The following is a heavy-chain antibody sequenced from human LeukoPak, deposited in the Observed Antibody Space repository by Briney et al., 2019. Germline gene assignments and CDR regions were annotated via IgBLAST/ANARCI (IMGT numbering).Heavy chain of an antibody. CDR1: RFTFNSYA. J-gene: IGHJ4*02. Sequence: GGSPRLSCAASRFTFNSYAMSWVRQAPGKGLEWVSVIGGSNGITFYVGSVKGRSTISRDNSKDTLYLQMNSLRAEDTAVYYCARNENSGWGYFDYWGQGTLVTVSS. CDR3: ARNENSGWGYFDY. D-gene: IGHD5-12*01. V-gene: IGHV3-23*01. CDR2: IGGSNGIT.